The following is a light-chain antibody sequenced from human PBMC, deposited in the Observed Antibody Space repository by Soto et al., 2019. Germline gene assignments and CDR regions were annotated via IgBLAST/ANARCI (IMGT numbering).Light chain of an antibody. J-gene: IGLJ1*01. Sequence: QSALAQPPSASGTPGQRVTISCSGSSSTIGSNYVYWYQQLPGTAPKLLIYRNNQRPSGVPDRFSGSKSGTSASLAISGLRSEDEADYYCAAWDDSLSALVFGTGTKVTVL. V-gene: IGLV1-47*01. CDR1: SSTIGSNY. CDR2: RNN. CDR3: AAWDDSLSALV.